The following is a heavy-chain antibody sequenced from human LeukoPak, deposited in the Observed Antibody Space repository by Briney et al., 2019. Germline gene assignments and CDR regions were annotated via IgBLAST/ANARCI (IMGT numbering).Heavy chain of an antibody. V-gene: IGHV3-23*01. CDR3: ARVAHYDVLTGYYAGHYFDY. CDR1: GFIFSTYA. CDR2: ISGSGDNT. Sequence: PGGSLRLSCAASGFIFSTYAMTWVRQAPGKGLEWVSAISGSGDNTFYADVAKGRFTIARDNSKDTLFLQMNSLRAEDTAVYYCARVAHYDVLTGYYAGHYFDYWGQGTLVTVSS. J-gene: IGHJ4*02. D-gene: IGHD3-9*01.